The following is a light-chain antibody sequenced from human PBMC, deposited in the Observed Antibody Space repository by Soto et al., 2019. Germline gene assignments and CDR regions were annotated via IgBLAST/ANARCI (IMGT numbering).Light chain of an antibody. CDR1: QSVFYCSNNKNY. CDR2: WAS. CDR3: HLFYNIPIT. Sequence: MADTPDSVAVSLGKRGTINCKSSQSVFYCSNNKNYLACYQQKPGQPPKLLIYWASSRESGVPDRFSGSGSGTDFTLTISILQAEDVAVYYCHLFYNIPITFGQGTRLEI. V-gene: IGKV4-1*01. J-gene: IGKJ5*01.